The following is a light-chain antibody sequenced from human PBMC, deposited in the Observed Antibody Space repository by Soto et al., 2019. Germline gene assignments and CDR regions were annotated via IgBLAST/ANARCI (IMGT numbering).Light chain of an antibody. CDR1: SSDVGGYNS. CDR2: DVT. V-gene: IGLV2-14*01. Sequence: QSALTQPASVSGSPGQSITISCTGTSSDVGGYNSVTWYRQDPGKAPKLMIYDVTNRPSGFTDRFSGSTSVNSASLTISGLQADDEDDYYCCLYIGATPHVFGTGTKVTVL. J-gene: IGLJ1*01. CDR3: CLYIGATPHV.